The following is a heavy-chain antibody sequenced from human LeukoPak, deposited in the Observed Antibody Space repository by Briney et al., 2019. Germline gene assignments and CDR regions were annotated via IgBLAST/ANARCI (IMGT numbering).Heavy chain of an antibody. CDR1: GSIFTTYS. CDR2: ISRSGSTI. J-gene: IGHJ4*02. V-gene: IGHV3-48*04. CDR3: TRGGLGSWTFDS. D-gene: IGHD1-26*01. Sequence: GGSLRLSCAASGSIFTTYSMNWVRQAPGKGLEGVSYISRSGSTIYYAASVKGRFTMSTDNAQHSMFLQMNSLTAQDTAEYHCTRGGLGSWTFDSWGQGTRVTVSS.